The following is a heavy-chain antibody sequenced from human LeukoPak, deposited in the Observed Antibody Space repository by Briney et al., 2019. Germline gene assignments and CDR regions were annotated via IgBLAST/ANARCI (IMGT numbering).Heavy chain of an antibody. D-gene: IGHD3-22*01. V-gene: IGHV4-59*11. CDR1: DDSFSSHY. CDR3: ARALVVRYVRRPFDY. J-gene: IGHJ4*02. CDR2: ISYIGST. Sequence: SETLSLTCAVSDDSFSSHYWTWIRQPPGKGLEWIGYISYIGSTNYNPSLKSRVTISVDTSKNQFSLKLSSVTAADTAVYYCARALVVRYVRRPFDYWGQGTLVTVSS.